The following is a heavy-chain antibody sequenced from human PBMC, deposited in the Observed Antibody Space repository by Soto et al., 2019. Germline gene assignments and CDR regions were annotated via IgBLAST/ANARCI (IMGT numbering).Heavy chain of an antibody. CDR2: ISGSGGST. J-gene: IGHJ3*02. Sequence: GGSLRLSCAASGFTFSSYAMSWVRQAPGKGLEWVSAISGSGGSTYYADSVKGRFTISRDNSKNTLYLQMNSLRAEDTAVYYCAKGAVDYYDSSGYYYWRYAFDIWGQGTMVTVSS. V-gene: IGHV3-23*01. CDR3: AKGAVDYYDSSGYYYWRYAFDI. CDR1: GFTFSSYA. D-gene: IGHD3-22*01.